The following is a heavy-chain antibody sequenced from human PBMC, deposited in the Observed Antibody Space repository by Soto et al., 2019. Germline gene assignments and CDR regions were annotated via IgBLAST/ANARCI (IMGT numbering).Heavy chain of an antibody. V-gene: IGHV3-74*01. CDR1: GFTFSSYW. J-gene: IGHJ4*02. D-gene: IGHD2-21*01. CDR2: ISGAGTRT. CDR3: ARGTLTSIDMVDY. Sequence: GGSLRLSCAASGFTFSSYWMHWVRQGPGKGLVWVSRISGAGTRTNYADSVRGRFTVSRDNAKNTLYLQINSLTAEDTAVYYCARGTLTSIDMVDYWGQGTLVTVPQ.